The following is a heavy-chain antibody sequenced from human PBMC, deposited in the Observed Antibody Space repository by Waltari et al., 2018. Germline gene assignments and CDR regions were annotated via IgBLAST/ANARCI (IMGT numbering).Heavy chain of an antibody. D-gene: IGHD3-3*01. V-gene: IGHV1-8*01. J-gene: IGHJ4*02. CDR2: MNPNSGNT. CDR3: ARAVPYYDFWSGYYKN. Sequence: QVQLVQSGAEVKKPGASVKVSCKASGYTFTSYDINWVRPATGQGLEWMGWMNPNSGNTGYAQKFQGRVTMTRNTSISTAYMELSSLRSEDTAVYYCARAVPYYDFWSGYYKNWGQGTLVTVSS. CDR1: GYTFTSYD.